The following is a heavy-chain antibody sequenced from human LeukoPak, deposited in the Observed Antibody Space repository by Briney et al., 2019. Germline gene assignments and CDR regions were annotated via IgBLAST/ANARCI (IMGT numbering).Heavy chain of an antibody. J-gene: IGHJ4*02. D-gene: IGHD1-26*01. Sequence: PSGTLSLTCAVSGGSISSSNWWSWVRQPPGKGLEWIGEIYHSGSTNYNPSLKSRVTISVDKSKNQFSLKLSSVTAADTAVYYCARDFGSSSGSCKDWGQGTLVTVSS. CDR1: GGSISSSNW. V-gene: IGHV4-4*02. CDR2: IYHSGST. CDR3: ARDFGSSSGSCKD.